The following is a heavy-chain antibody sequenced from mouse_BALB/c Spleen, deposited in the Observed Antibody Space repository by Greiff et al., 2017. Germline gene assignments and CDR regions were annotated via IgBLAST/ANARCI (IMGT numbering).Heavy chain of an antibody. Sequence: SGPELVKPGASVKISCKASGYTFTDYNMHWVKQSHGKSLEWIGYIYPYNGGTGYNQKFKSKATLTVDNSSSTAYMELRSLTSEDSAVYYCARLSTMITTRAWFAYWGQGTLVTVSA. CDR3: ARLSTMITTRAWFAY. V-gene: IGHV1S29*02. CDR1: GYTFTDYN. J-gene: IGHJ3*01. D-gene: IGHD2-4*01. CDR2: IYPYNGGT.